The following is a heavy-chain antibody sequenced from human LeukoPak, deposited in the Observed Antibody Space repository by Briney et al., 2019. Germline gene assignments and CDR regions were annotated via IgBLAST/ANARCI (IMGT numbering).Heavy chain of an antibody. CDR2: IYSGGST. CDR1: GFTVSSNY. Sequence: PGGSLRLSCAASGFTVSSNYITWVRQAPGKGLGWVSVIYSGGSTYYADSVKGRFTISRDSSKNTLFLQMNSLRAEDTAVYYCARSTVTAAIDYWGQGTLVTVSS. V-gene: IGHV3-53*01. CDR3: ARSTVTAAIDY. J-gene: IGHJ4*02. D-gene: IGHD4-17*01.